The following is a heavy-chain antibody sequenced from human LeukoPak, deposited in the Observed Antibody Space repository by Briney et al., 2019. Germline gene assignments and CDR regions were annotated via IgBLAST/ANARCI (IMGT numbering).Heavy chain of an antibody. CDR3: ARGSRCSSTSCSYYYYYSMDV. V-gene: IGHV4-31*03. J-gene: IGHJ6*02. Sequence: PSETLSLTCTVSGGSISSGGYYWSWIRQHPGKGLEWIGYIYYSGSTYYNPSLKSRVTISVDTSKNQFSLKLSSVTAADTAVYYCARGSRCSSTSCSYYYYYSMDVWGQGTTVTVSS. CDR2: IYYSGST. CDR1: GGSISSGGYY. D-gene: IGHD2-2*01.